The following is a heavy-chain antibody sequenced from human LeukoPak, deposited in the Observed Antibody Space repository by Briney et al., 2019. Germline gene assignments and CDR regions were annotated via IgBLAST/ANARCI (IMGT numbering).Heavy chain of an antibody. J-gene: IGHJ4*02. V-gene: IGHV3-74*01. CDR2: INTDGSNT. CDR1: GFTFSNYW. Sequence: QAGGSLRLSCVASGFTFSNYWIHWVRQAPGKGLVWVSRINTDGSNTNYADSVKGRFTISRDNTKNTAYLQMNSLRAEDTAVYYCARSRQTDYWGQGTLVTVSS. CDR3: ARSRQTDY.